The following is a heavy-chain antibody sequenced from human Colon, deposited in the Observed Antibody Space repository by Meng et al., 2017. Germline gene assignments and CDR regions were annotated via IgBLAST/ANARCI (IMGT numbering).Heavy chain of an antibody. J-gene: IGHJ4*02. V-gene: IGHV4-34*01. CDR1: GGSFSDYY. CDR3: ARGVDWAKSGNF. D-gene: IGHD3-9*01. Sequence: HVHQRHWGAGLLKPSETLSLAVAAYGGSFSDYYLTWIRQTPGKGLEWVGEIPPRGSTYYSPSLQSRVTITLDTSKNQFSLTLSSMTAADTAVYYCARGVDWAKSGNFWGQGTLVTVSS. CDR2: IPPRGST.